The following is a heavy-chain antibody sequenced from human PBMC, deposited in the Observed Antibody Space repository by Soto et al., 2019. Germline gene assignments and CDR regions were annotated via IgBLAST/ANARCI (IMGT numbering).Heavy chain of an antibody. CDR1: GHIFSNYW. J-gene: IGHJ4*02. CDR3: ARQRLWGTSGYYYFEN. Sequence: GESLKISCKGSGHIFSNYWIGWVRQMPGKGLEWMGIIYPGDSDTRYSPSFQGQVTITVDKSINTAYLQWSRLKASDTAIYYCARQRLWGTSGYYYFENWGQGTLVTVS. V-gene: IGHV5-51*01. CDR2: IYPGDSDT. D-gene: IGHD3-22*01.